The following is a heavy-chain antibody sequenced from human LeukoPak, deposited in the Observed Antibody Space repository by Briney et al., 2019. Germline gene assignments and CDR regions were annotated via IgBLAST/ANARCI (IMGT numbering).Heavy chain of an antibody. CDR1: GFTFSSYW. CDR3: ARDPVEWELLLDY. Sequence: GGSLRLSCAASGFTFSSYWMGWVCQAPGKRLEWVANMNIDGSEKYYADSAKGRFTISRDNARNSVYLQMNSLRVEDTAVYYCARDPVEWELLLDYWGQGTLVTVSS. D-gene: IGHD1-26*01. V-gene: IGHV3-7*01. J-gene: IGHJ4*02. CDR2: MNIDGSEK.